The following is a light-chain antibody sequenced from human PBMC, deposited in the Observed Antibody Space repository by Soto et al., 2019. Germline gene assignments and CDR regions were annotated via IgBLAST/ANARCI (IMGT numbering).Light chain of an antibody. CDR1: SSDVGAYNY. CDR2: DVY. Sequence: QSALTQPASVSGSPGQSITISCTGSSSDVGAYNYVSWHQQHPGKATQLMIYDVYARPSGVSYRFSGSKSGNTSSLTISGLQTDDEADYYCSSYTDTRAYVFGTGTKLTVL. V-gene: IGLV2-14*03. CDR3: SSYTDTRAYV. J-gene: IGLJ1*01.